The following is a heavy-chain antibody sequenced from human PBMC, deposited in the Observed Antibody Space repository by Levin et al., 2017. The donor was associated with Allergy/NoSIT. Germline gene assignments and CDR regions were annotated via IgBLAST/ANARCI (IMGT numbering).Heavy chain of an antibody. CDR1: GYSFTSYW. CDR2: IYPGDSDT. CDR3: ARQPIAAAGTSRDAFDI. J-gene: IGHJ3*02. V-gene: IGHV5-51*01. Sequence: KVSCKGSGYSFTSYWIGWVRQMPGKGLEWMGIIYPGDSDTRYSPSFQGQVTISADKSISTAYLQWSSLKASDTAMYYCARQPIAAAGTSRDAFDIWGQGTMVTVSS. D-gene: IGHD6-13*01.